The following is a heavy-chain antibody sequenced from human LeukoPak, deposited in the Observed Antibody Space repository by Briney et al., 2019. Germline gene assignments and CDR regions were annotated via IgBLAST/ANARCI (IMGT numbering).Heavy chain of an antibody. CDR3: ARGRITMVRENYYYYGMDV. J-gene: IGHJ6*02. CDR1: GGTFSSYA. Sequence: SVKVSCKASGGTFSSYAISWVRRAPGQGLEWMGRIIPIFGIANYAQKFQGRVTITADKSTSTAYMELSSLRSEDTAVYYCARGRITMVRENYYYYGMDVWGQGTTVTVSS. CDR2: IIPIFGIA. D-gene: IGHD3-10*01. V-gene: IGHV1-69*04.